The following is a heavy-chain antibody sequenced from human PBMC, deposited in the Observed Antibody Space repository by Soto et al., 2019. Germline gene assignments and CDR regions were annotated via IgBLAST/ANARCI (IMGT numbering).Heavy chain of an antibody. J-gene: IGHJ4*02. Sequence: GGSLRLSCAASGFTFSSYAMSWVRQAPGRGLEWVSGISESGGGTYYADSVKGRFTISRDNSKNTLFLHMNSLRAEDTAVYYCAKDSKIQLWLFDYWGRGTLVTVSS. V-gene: IGHV3-23*01. CDR2: ISESGGGT. D-gene: IGHD5-18*01. CDR3: AKDSKIQLWLFDY. CDR1: GFTFSSYA.